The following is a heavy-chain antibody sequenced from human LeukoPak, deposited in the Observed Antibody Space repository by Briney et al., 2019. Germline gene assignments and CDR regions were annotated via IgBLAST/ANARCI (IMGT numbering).Heavy chain of an antibody. CDR3: ARGSGGDADY. J-gene: IGHJ4*02. V-gene: IGHV3-74*01. CDR1: GFTVSDYW. CDR2: INSDGRST. D-gene: IGHD5-12*01. Sequence: GGSLRLSCAASGFTVSDYWMHWVRQAPGKGLVWVSRINSDGRSTSYADSLKGRFTIPRDNPKNTLYLQMNSLGPEDTAVYYCARGSGGDADYWGQGPRLTVSS.